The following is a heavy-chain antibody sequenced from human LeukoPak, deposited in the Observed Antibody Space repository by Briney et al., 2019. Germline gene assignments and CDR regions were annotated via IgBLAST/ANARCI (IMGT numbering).Heavy chain of an antibody. CDR1: GGSISSYY. J-gene: IGHJ4*02. CDR3: ARDRTAGY. D-gene: IGHD6-25*01. Sequence: PSETLSLTCTVSGGSISSYYWSWIRQPPGKGLEWIGYIYYSGSTNYNPSLKSQVTISVVTSKNQFSLKLSSVTAADTAVYYCARDRTAGYWGQGTLVTVSS. CDR2: IYYSGST. V-gene: IGHV4-59*01.